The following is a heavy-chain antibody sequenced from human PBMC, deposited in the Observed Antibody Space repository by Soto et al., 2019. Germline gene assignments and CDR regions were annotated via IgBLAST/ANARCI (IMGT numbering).Heavy chain of an antibody. D-gene: IGHD5-12*01. CDR3: AHRRGYGPSAFDL. CDR2: IYWADDE. J-gene: IGHJ3*01. Sequence: QITLKESGPTVVKPTQTLTLTRTFSGFSLSTSGEGVGWIRQPPGRALEWLALIYWADDERYSPSLKSRLTITKDSSKNHVVLTMTNMDPVDTGTYFCAHRRGYGPSAFDLWGQGTMVTVSS. CDR1: GFSLSTSGEG. V-gene: IGHV2-5*02.